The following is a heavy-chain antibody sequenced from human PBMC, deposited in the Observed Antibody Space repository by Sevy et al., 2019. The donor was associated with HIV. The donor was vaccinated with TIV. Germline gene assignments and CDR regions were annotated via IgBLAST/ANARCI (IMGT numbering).Heavy chain of an antibody. D-gene: IGHD3-22*01. CDR2: LYYSGNT. CDR1: GDSISNSV. V-gene: IGHV4-59*01. Sequence: SETLSLTCTVSGDSISNSVWSWIRQPPGKGLEWIGYLYYSGNTNYNPSIKTRFTISVDTSKNQFSLDLKSVTAEDTAVYYCAREYDDDSPRGFDPWGQGTLVTVSS. J-gene: IGHJ5*02. CDR3: AREYDDDSPRGFDP.